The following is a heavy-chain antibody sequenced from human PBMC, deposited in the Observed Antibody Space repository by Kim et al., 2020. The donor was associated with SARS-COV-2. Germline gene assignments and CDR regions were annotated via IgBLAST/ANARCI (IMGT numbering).Heavy chain of an antibody. V-gene: IGHV4-31*03. J-gene: IGHJ6*02. D-gene: IGHD3-10*01. CDR1: GGSISSGGNY. CDR2: IYYSGST. Sequence: SEALSLTCTVSGGSISSGGNYWSWIRQHPGKGLEWIGYIYYSGSTYYNPSLMSRVTIPVDTTKNQYSLKLSPVTAADTAVYYCARDRITMVRGVIEGGEVHGMHFCGQGPTVTVSS. CDR3: ARDRITMVRGVIEGGEVHGMHF.